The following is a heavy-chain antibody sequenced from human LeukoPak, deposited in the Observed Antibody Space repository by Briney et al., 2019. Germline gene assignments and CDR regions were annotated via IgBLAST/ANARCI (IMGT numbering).Heavy chain of an antibody. V-gene: IGHV5-10-1*01. CDR2: IDPSDSYT. CDR3: ARGGTVTTPSRDFDY. Sequence: GESLKISCKGSGYSFTSYWISWVRQMPGKGLEWMGRIDPSDSYTNYSPSFQGHVTISADKSISTAYLQWSSLKASDTAMYYCARGGTVTTPSRDFDYRGQGTLVTVSS. CDR1: GYSFTSYW. D-gene: IGHD4-17*01. J-gene: IGHJ4*02.